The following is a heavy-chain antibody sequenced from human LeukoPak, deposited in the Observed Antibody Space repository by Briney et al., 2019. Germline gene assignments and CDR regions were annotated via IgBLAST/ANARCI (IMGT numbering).Heavy chain of an antibody. J-gene: IGHJ4*02. CDR2: IITILGIA. D-gene: IGHD3-22*01. CDR1: GGTFSSYA. V-gene: IGHV1-69*04. Sequence: GASVKVSCKASGGTFSSYAISWVRQAPGQGLEWMGRIITILGIANYAQKFQGRVTITADKSTSTAYMELSSLRSEDTAVYYCARADDSSGYFLDYWGQGTLVTVSS. CDR3: ARADDSSGYFLDY.